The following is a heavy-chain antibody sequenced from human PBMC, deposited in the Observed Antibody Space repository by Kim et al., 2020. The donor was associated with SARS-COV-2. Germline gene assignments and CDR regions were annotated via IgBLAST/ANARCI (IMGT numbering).Heavy chain of an antibody. J-gene: IGHJ6*02. D-gene: IGHD3-10*01. CDR3: ARDAWSRLRGVTYSYYGMDV. CDR2: ISYDGSNK. Sequence: GGSLRLSCAASGFTFSSCAIHWVRQAPGKGLEWVAVISYDGSNKNYADSVKGRFTSSRDNSKKTLYLQMNSLRAEDTALYYCARDAWSRLRGVTYSYYGMDVWGQGTTVTVSS. V-gene: IGHV3-30-3*01. CDR1: GFTFSSCA.